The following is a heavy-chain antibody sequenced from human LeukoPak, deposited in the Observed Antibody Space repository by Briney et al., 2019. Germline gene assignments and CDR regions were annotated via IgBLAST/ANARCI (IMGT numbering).Heavy chain of an antibody. CDR2: ISAYNGDT. CDR1: GYTFTKYG. J-gene: IGHJ3*02. Sequence: ASVKVSCKASGYTFTKYGISWVRQAPGQGLEWMGWISAYNGDTNYAQKFQGRVTLTTDTSTSTAYMEVRSLRSDDTAVYYCARDVSAGYYGSGSYYNPDAFDIWGQGTMVTVSS. V-gene: IGHV1-18*01. CDR3: ARDVSAGYYGSGSYYNPDAFDI. D-gene: IGHD3-10*01.